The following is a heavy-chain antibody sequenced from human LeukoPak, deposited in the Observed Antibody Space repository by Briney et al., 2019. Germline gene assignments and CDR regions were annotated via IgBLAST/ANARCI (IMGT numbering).Heavy chain of an antibody. CDR3: AREQWSTPSFDY. D-gene: IGHD6-19*01. V-gene: IGHV4-34*01. CDR1: GGSFSGYY. CDR2: INQSGST. Sequence: SETLSLTCAVYGGSFSGYYWSWIRQPPGKGLEWIGEINQSGSTNYNPSLKSRVTISVDTSKNQFSLKLSSVTAADTAVYYCAREQWSTPSFDYWGQGTLVTVSS. J-gene: IGHJ4*02.